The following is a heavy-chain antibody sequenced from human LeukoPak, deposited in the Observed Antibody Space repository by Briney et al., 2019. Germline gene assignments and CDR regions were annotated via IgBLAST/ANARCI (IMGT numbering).Heavy chain of an antibody. CDR1: GFILSSYG. D-gene: IGHD6-13*01. V-gene: IGHV3-33*06. J-gene: IGHJ4*02. CDR2: IWYDGSNK. CDR3: AKDRYSSSWSWIDY. Sequence: GGSLRLSCAASGFILSSYGMHWVRQAPGKGLEWVAVIWYDGSNKYYADSVKGRFTISRDNSKNTLYLQMNSLRAEDTAVYYCAKDRYSSSWSWIDYWGQGTQVTVSS.